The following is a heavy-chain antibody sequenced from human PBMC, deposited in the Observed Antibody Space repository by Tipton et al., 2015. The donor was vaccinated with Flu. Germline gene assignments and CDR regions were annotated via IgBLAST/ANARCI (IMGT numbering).Heavy chain of an antibody. D-gene: IGHD3-10*01. CDR3: AGHGSGSGSYSTHYYYYYDLDV. CDR2: IYPSDSET. J-gene: IGHJ6*02. V-gene: IGHV5-51*01. CDR1: GYIFTNYW. Sequence: QLVQSGAEVKKPGESLKISCNASGYIFTNYWIGWVRQRPGKGLEWMGIIYPSDSETTYSPSFQGHVTISVDKSTDTAYLRWSSLTASDSGVYYCAGHGSGSGSYSTHYYYYYDLDVWGQGTAVTVSS.